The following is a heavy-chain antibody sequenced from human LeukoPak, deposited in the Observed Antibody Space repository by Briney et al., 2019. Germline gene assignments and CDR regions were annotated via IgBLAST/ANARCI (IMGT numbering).Heavy chain of an antibody. Sequence: ASVKVSCKASGGTFSSYAISWVRQAPGRGLEWMGGIIPIFGTANYAQKFQGRVTITADESTSTAYMELSSLRSEDTAVYYCARDRRGWELGDYWGQGTLVTVSS. D-gene: IGHD1-26*01. CDR1: GGTFSSYA. CDR3: ARDRRGWELGDY. J-gene: IGHJ4*02. V-gene: IGHV1-69*13. CDR2: IIPIFGTA.